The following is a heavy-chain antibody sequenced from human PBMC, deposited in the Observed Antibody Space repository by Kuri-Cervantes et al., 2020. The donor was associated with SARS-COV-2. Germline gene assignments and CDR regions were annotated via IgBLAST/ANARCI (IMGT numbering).Heavy chain of an antibody. J-gene: IGHJ4*02. CDR2: IYYSGST. Sequence: ESLKISCTVSGGSISSYYWSWIRQPPGKGLEWIGYIYYSGSTNYNPSLKSRVTISVDTSKNQFSLKLSSVTAADTAVYYCATHDFWSGSTFDYWGQGTLVTVSS. CDR3: ATHDFWSGSTFDY. CDR1: GGSISSYY. V-gene: IGHV4-59*12. D-gene: IGHD3-3*01.